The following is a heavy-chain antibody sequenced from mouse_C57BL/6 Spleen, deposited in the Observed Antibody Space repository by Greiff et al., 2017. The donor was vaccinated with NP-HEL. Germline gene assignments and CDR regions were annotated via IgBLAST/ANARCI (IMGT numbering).Heavy chain of an antibody. CDR3: ARHVEDGYYVGFAY. J-gene: IGHJ3*01. D-gene: IGHD2-3*01. CDR1: GFTFSSYG. V-gene: IGHV5-6*01. CDR2: ISSGGSYT. Sequence: EVQVVESGGDLVKPGGSLKLSCAASGFTFSSYGMSWVRQTPDKRLEWVATISSGGSYTYYPDSVKGRFTISRDNAKNTLYLQMSSLKSEDTAMYYCARHVEDGYYVGFAYWGQGTLVTVSA.